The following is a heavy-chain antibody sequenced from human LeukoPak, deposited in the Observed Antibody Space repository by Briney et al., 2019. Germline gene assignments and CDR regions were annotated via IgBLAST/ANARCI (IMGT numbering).Heavy chain of an antibody. CDR3: ARPHSGTVNASTYGVIDY. D-gene: IGHD2-8*01. CDR2: INHSGST. Sequence: SETLSLTCAVYGGSFSGYYWSWIRQPPGKGLEWIGEINHSGSTNYNPSLKSRVTIPVDTSKNHFSLKLSSVTAADTAMYYCARPHSGTVNASTYGVIDYWGQGTLVTVSS. CDR1: GGSFSGYY. V-gene: IGHV4-34*01. J-gene: IGHJ4*02.